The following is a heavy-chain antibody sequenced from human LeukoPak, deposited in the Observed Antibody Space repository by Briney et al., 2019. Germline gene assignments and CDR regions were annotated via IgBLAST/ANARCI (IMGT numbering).Heavy chain of an antibody. D-gene: IGHD2-21*02. CDR3: ARLPPLAYCGGDCYSRYFDY. V-gene: IGHV5-51*01. CDR1: GYSFTSYW. J-gene: IGHJ4*02. Sequence: GESLKISCKGSGYSFTSYWIGWVRQMPGKGLEWMGIIYPGDSDTRYGPSFQGQVTISADKSISTAYLQWSSLKASDTAMYYCARLPPLAYCGGDCYSRYFDYWGQGTLVTVSS. CDR2: IYPGDSDT.